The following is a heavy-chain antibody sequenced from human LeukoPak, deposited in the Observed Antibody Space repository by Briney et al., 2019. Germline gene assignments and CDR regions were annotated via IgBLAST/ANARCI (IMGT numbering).Heavy chain of an antibody. Sequence: GRSLRLSCAASGFTFSTSGMHWVRQAPGKGLEWVSAISGSGGSTYYADSVKGRFTISRDNSKNTLYLQMNSLRAEDTAVYYCAKDPGGTSSSWYPGYYGMDVWGQGTTVTVSS. D-gene: IGHD6-13*01. J-gene: IGHJ6*02. CDR2: ISGSGGST. CDR1: GFTFSTSG. CDR3: AKDPGGTSSSWYPGYYGMDV. V-gene: IGHV3-23*01.